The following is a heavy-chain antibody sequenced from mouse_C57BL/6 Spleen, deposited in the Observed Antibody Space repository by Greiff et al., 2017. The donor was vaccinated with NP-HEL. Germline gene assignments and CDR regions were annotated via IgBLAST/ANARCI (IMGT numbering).Heavy chain of an antibody. CDR1: GFTFSDYY. J-gene: IGHJ4*01. V-gene: IGHV5-16*01. D-gene: IGHD1-1*01. CDR3: ARAYGSSSMDY. Sequence: EVQLVESEGGLVQPGSSMKLSCTASGFTFSDYYMAWVRQVPEKGLEWVANINYDGSSTYYLDSLKSRFIISRDNAKNILYLQMSSLKSEDTATYYCARAYGSSSMDYWGQGTSVTVSS. CDR2: INYDGSST.